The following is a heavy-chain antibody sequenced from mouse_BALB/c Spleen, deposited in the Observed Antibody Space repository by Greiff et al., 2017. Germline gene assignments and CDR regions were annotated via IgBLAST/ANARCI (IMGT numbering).Heavy chain of an antibody. D-gene: IGHD2-4*01. CDR1: GFTFSDYY. J-gene: IGHJ3*01. V-gene: IGHV5-4*02. CDR3: ARHGITTVFAY. CDR2: ISDGGSYT. Sequence: DVMLVESGGGLVKPGGSLKLSCAASGFTFSDYYMYWVRQTPEKRLEWVATISDGGSYTYYPDSVKGRFTISRDNAKNNLYLQMSSLKSEDTAMYYCARHGITTVFAYWGQGTLVTVSA.